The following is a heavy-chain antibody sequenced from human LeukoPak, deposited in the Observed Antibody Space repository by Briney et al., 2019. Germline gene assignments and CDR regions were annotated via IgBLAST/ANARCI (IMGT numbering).Heavy chain of an antibody. V-gene: IGHV3-74*01. CDR1: GFTFSSYW. J-gene: IGHJ4*02. CDR2: INTDGSST. Sequence: GGSLRLSCAASGFTFSSYWMHWVRQAPGKGLVWVSRINTDGSSTSYADSVKGRFTISRDNAKNSLYLQMNSLRAEDTALYYCAKDMGGYSSSSTPVWGQGTLVTVSS. CDR3: AKDMGGYSSSSTPV. D-gene: IGHD6-6*01.